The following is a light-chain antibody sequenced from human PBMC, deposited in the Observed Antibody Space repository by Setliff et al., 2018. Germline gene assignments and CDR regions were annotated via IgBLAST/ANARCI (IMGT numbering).Light chain of an antibody. CDR1: SSDIGAYDY. CDR3: SSYSTRTSLDV. V-gene: IGLV2-14*03. J-gene: IGLJ1*01. CDR2: DVS. Sequence: QSVLTQPASVSGSPGQSITIYCIGSSSDIGAYDYAAWYQQHPGKAPKLMIYDVSHRPSGVSHRFSASKSGNTASLTISGLQVEDEADYYCSSYSTRTSLDVFGTGTKVTVL.